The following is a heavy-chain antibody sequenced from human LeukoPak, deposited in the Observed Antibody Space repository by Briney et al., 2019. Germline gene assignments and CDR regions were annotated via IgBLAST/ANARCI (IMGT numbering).Heavy chain of an antibody. V-gene: IGHV4-38-2*02. Sequence: SETLSLTCTVSGYSISSGYYWGWIRQPPGKGLEWIGSIYHSGSTYYNPPLKSRVTISVDTSKNQFSLKLSSVTAADTAVYYCARETIFGVVIPTSFDYWGQGTLVTVSS. D-gene: IGHD3-3*01. CDR3: ARETIFGVVIPTSFDY. J-gene: IGHJ4*02. CDR1: GYSISSGYY. CDR2: IYHSGST.